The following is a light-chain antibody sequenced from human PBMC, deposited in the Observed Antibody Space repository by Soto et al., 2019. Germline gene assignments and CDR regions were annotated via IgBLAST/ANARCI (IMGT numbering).Light chain of an antibody. Sequence: NFMLTQPHSVSESPGKTVTISCTRSSGNIASNYVQWYQQRPGSAPTTVIYEDNQRPSGVPNRFSGSIDSSSNSASLTISGLQTEDEADYYCQSYDSNNPVVFGGGTKVTVL. J-gene: IGLJ2*01. CDR3: QSYDSNNPVV. CDR1: SGNIASNY. V-gene: IGLV6-57*04. CDR2: EDN.